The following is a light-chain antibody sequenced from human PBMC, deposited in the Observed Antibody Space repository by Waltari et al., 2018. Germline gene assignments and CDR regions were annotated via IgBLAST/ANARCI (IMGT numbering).Light chain of an antibody. J-gene: IGLJ2*01. CDR2: DVS. CDR3: SSYISSSTLEL. CDR1: SSDVVTYNY. V-gene: IGLV2-14*03. Sequence: QSALTQPASVSGSPGQSITISCTGTSSDVVTYNYVSWYQQHPGKAPKLMIFDVSIRPSGVSNRFSCSKAGNTASLTISGLQAEDEADYYCSSYISSSTLELFGGGTSLTVL.